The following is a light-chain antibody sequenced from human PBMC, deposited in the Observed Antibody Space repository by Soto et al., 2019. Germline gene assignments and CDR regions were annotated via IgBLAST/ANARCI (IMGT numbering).Light chain of an antibody. CDR1: QDINSW. J-gene: IGKJ4*01. CDR2: IAS. Sequence: DIQMTQSPASVSASVGDRVTITCRASQDINSWLTWYQQKPGKAPKVLIYIASRLQPGVPSRFSGRGYGTDFSLTISNLQPEDFATYFVKQSKSFPLTFGGGTKVEIK. V-gene: IGKV1-12*01. CDR3: KQSKSFPLT.